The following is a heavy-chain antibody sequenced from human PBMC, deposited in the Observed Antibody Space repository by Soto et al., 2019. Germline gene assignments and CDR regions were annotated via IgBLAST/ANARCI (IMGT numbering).Heavy chain of an antibody. Sequence: VQLQESGPGLVKPSETLSLTCTVSGGSISSYYWSWIRQPPGKGLEWIGYIYYSGSTNYNPSLKCRITKSVHSSQKQFSLKLSPMPAEDPAVYYYATVHPPRQQWLVRGPGGVGVLDYWGQGSQVTVSS. V-gene: IGHV4-59*01. CDR2: IYYSGST. D-gene: IGHD6-19*01. CDR1: GGSISSYY. CDR3: ATVHPPRQQWLVRGPGGVGVLDY. J-gene: IGHJ4*02.